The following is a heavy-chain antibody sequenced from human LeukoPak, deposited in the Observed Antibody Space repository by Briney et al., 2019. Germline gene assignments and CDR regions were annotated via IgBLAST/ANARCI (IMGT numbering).Heavy chain of an antibody. D-gene: IGHD6-19*01. CDR1: GFSFGSYG. Sequence: PGGSLRLSCAASGFSFGSYGMHWVRQAPGKGLEWVSYISSSGSTIFYADSVRGRFTISRDNAKNSLYLQMNSLRAEDTAVYYCARDSIAVAGIWDYYYGMDVWGQGTTVTVSS. V-gene: IGHV3-48*03. J-gene: IGHJ6*02. CDR2: ISSSGSTI. CDR3: ARDSIAVAGIWDYYYGMDV.